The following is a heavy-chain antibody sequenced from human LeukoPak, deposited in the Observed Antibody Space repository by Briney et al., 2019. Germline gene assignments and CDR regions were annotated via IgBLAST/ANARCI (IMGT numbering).Heavy chain of an antibody. CDR2: ISYDGSNK. CDR3: ARDLSNSGYDAPDDY. Sequence: PGGSLRLSCAASGFTFSSYAMHWVRQAPGKRLEWVAVISYDGSNKYYADSVKGRFTISRDNSKNTLYLQMNSLRAEDTAVYYCARDLSNSGYDAPDDYWGQGTLVTVSS. J-gene: IGHJ4*02. CDR1: GFTFSSYA. D-gene: IGHD5-12*01. V-gene: IGHV3-30-3*01.